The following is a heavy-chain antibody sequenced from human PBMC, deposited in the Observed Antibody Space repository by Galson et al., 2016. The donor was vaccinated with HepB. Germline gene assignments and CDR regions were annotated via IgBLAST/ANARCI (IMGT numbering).Heavy chain of an antibody. D-gene: IGHD1-26*01. J-gene: IGHJ4*02. Sequence: ETLSLTCTVSGGSISRSAYYWGWIRQPPGKGLEWIGSIHYSGSTSYYASLKSRITISVDTSKNQFSLNLRSVTAADTAVYYCARHSGVSSVTYQGIDYWGQGTLVTVSS. CDR1: GGSISRSAYY. CDR3: ARHSGVSSVTYQGIDY. CDR2: IHYSGST. V-gene: IGHV4-39*01.